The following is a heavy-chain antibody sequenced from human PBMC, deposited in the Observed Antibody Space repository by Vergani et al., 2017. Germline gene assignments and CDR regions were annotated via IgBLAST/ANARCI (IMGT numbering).Heavy chain of an antibody. V-gene: IGHV3-53*02. CDR3: ARGHSYGYDLSPFLFDP. Sequence: EVQLVETGGGLIQPGGSLRLSCAASGFTVSSNYMSWVRQAPGKGLEWVSVIYSGGSTYYADSVKGRFTISRDNSKNTLYLQMNSLRAEDTAVYYCARGHSYGYDLSPFLFDPWGQGTLVTVSS. CDR1: GFTVSSNY. J-gene: IGHJ5*02. CDR2: IYSGGST. D-gene: IGHD5-18*01.